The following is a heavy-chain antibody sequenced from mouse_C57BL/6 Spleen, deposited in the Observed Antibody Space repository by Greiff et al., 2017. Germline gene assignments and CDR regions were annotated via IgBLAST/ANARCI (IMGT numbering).Heavy chain of an antibody. CDR3: ARLNGNYVLDY. V-gene: IGHV1-82*01. D-gene: IGHD2-1*01. Sequence: VKLMESGPELVKPGASVKISCKASGYAFSSSWMNWVKQRPGKGLEWIGRIYPGDGDTNYNGKFKGKATLTADKSSSTAYMQLSSLTSEDSAVYFCARLNGNYVLDYWGQGTTLTVSS. CDR2: IYPGDGDT. J-gene: IGHJ2*01. CDR1: GYAFSSSW.